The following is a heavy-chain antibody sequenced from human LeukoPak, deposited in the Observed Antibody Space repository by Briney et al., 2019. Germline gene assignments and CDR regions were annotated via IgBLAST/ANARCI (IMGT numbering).Heavy chain of an antibody. Sequence: PSETLSLTCTVSGGSISSSSYYWGWIRQPPGKGLEWIGYIYYSGSTNYNPSLRSRVTISVDTSKNQFSLKLSSVTAADTAVYYCARDPMPKQYCLDDCYSIFEYWGQGTLVTVSS. J-gene: IGHJ4*02. CDR3: ARDPMPKQYCLDDCYSIFEY. CDR2: IYYSGST. V-gene: IGHV4-61*01. D-gene: IGHD2-21*02. CDR1: GGSISSSSYY.